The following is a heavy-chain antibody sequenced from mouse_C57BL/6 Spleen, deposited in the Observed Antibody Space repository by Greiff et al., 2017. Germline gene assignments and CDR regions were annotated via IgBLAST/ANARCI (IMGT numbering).Heavy chain of an antibody. CDR1: GFTFSDYG. Sequence: EVKLMESGGGLVKPGGSLKLSCAASGFTFSDYGMHWVRQAPEKGLEWVAYISSGSSTIYYADTVKGRFTISRDNAKNTLFLQMTSLRSEDTAMYYCARGLTGTNAMDYWGQGTSGTVSS. CDR3: ARGLTGTNAMDY. V-gene: IGHV5-17*01. CDR2: ISSGSSTI. D-gene: IGHD4-1*01. J-gene: IGHJ4*01.